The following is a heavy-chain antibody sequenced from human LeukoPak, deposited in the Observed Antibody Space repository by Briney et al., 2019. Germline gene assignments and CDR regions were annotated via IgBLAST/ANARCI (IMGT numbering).Heavy chain of an antibody. D-gene: IGHD5-12*01. V-gene: IGHV3-66*01. Sequence: GGSLRLSCAASGFTVSTNYLSWVRQAPGKGLEWLSAIYSGGSTYYADSVKGRFTISRDKSKNTLYLQMNSLRAEDTAVYYCARVQGETLPTNAFDIWGQGTMVTVSS. CDR2: IYSGGST. CDR1: GFTVSTNY. J-gene: IGHJ3*02. CDR3: ARVQGETLPTNAFDI.